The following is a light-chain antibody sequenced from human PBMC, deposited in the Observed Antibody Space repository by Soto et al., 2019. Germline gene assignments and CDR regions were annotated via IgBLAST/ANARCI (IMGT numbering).Light chain of an antibody. CDR2: EVT. J-gene: IGLJ1*01. CDR1: ISDIGGYEY. Sequence: QSALTQPASVSGSPGQSITISCTGTISDIGGYEYVSWYQQHPGKAPRLMIYEVTYRPSGVSNRFSGSKSGSTAPLTISGLQAEDEADYYCSSYTDSSTLGLYVFGTGTKVTVL. V-gene: IGLV2-14*01. CDR3: SSYTDSSTLGLYV.